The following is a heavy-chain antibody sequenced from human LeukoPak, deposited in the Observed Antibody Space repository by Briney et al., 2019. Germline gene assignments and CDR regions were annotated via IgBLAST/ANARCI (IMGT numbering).Heavy chain of an antibody. CDR2: INPSGGST. CDR3: WVVVPAAIIGAFDI. CDR1: GYTFTSYY. J-gene: IGHJ3*02. Sequence: GASVKVSCKASGYTFTSYYMHWVRQAPGQGLEWMGIINPSGGSTSYAQKFQGRVTMTRDTSTSTVYMELSSLRSEDTAVYYCWVVVPAAIIGAFDIWGQGTMVTVYS. D-gene: IGHD2-2*02. V-gene: IGHV1-46*01.